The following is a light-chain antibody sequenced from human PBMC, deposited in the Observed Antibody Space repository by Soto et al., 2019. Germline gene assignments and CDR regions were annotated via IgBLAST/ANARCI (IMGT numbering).Light chain of an antibody. V-gene: IGKV1-5*03. CDR1: QSISSW. J-gene: IGKJ3*01. Sequence: DIQMTQSPSTLSASVGDRVTITCRASQSISSWLAWYQQKPGKAPKLLIYKASSLESGVPSRFSGSGSGTEFTLTISSLQPDDFATSYCQQYNSYPIPFGPGTKVDIK. CDR3: QQYNSYPIP. CDR2: KAS.